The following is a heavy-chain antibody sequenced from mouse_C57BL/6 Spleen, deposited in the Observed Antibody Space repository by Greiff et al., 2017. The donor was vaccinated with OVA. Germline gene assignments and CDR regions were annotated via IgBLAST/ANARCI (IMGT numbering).Heavy chain of an antibody. V-gene: IGHV1-15*01. CDR2: IDPETGGT. CDR3: TRSGYYGSSYGWYFDV. CDR1: GYTFPDYE. D-gene: IGHD1-1*01. J-gene: IGHJ1*03. Sequence: VQLQQSGAELVRPGASVTLSCKASGYTFPDYEMHWVKQTPVHGLEWIGAIDPETGGTAYNQKFKGKAILTADKSSSTAYMELRSLTSEDSAVYYCTRSGYYGSSYGWYFDVWGTGTTVTVSS.